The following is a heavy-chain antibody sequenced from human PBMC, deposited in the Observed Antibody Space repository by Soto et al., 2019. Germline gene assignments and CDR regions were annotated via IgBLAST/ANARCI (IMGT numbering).Heavy chain of an antibody. CDR2: IYYSGST. CDR3: ARALDFWSAYFDY. V-gene: IGHV4-39*01. J-gene: IGHJ4*02. D-gene: IGHD3-3*01. CDR1: GGSISSSSYY. Sequence: PSETLSLTCTVSGGSISSSSYYWGWIRQPPGKWLEWIGSIYYSGSTYYNPSLKSRVTISVDTSKNQFSLKLSSVTAADTAVYYCARALDFWSAYFDYWGQGSLVTVSS.